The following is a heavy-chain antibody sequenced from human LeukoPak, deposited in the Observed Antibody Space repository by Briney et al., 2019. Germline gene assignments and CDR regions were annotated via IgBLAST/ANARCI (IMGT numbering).Heavy chain of an antibody. Sequence: SETLSLTCTVSGGSISSYYWSWIRQPPGKGLEWIGYIYYSGCTNYNPSLKSRVTISVDTSKNQFSLKLSSVTAADTAVYYCARQTLGATSRALDYWGQGTLVTVSS. CDR1: GGSISSYY. CDR2: IYYSGCT. J-gene: IGHJ4*02. D-gene: IGHD5-12*01. V-gene: IGHV4-59*01. CDR3: ARQTLGATSRALDY.